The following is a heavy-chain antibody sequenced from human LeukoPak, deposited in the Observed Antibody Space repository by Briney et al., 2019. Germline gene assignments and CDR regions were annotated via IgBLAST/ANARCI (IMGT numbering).Heavy chain of an antibody. Sequence: PGGSLRLSCAASGFTFSSYAMHWVRQAPGKGLEWVAVISYDGSNKYYADSVKGRFTISRDNSKNTLYLQMNSLRAEDTAVYYCAKDSEQWLVPGFDYWGQGTLVTVSS. V-gene: IGHV3-30-3*01. CDR2: ISYDGSNK. CDR3: AKDSEQWLVPGFDY. CDR1: GFTFSSYA. J-gene: IGHJ4*02. D-gene: IGHD6-19*01.